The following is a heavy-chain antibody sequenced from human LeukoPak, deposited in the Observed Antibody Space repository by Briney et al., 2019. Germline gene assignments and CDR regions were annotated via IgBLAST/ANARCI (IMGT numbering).Heavy chain of an antibody. CDR2: VNMDGSSI. CDR3: TRGNYYAMDV. Sequence: PGGSLRLSCTASGFTFSSYSLNWVRQAPGKGLVWVSRVNMDGSSITYADSVKGRFTISRDNAKNTLYLQMNSLRAEDTAVYHCTRGNYYAMDVWGQGTTVTVSS. J-gene: IGHJ6*02. V-gene: IGHV3-74*01. CDR1: GFTFSSYS.